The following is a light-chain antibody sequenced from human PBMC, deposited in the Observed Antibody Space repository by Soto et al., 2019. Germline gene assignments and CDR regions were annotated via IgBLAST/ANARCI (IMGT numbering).Light chain of an antibody. V-gene: IGLV2-14*03. J-gene: IGLJ1*01. CDR3: CSYTTSNPRQLD. Sequence: HSALTQPAAVSGSPGHSITISCTGTSSDVGGYNYVSWYQHHPGKAPKLMIYDVSNRPSGVSNRFSGSKSGNTASLTISGLQPEDEADYYCCSYTTSNPRQLDVGTGTKVPAL. CDR1: SSDVGGYNY. CDR2: DVS.